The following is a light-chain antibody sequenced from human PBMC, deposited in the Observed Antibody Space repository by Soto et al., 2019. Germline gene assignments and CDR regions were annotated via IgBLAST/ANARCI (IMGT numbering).Light chain of an antibody. J-gene: IGLJ2*01. CDR3: SSYTRSNALV. Sequence: QYALTQPASVSGSPGQSITISCTGTSSDVGAYNYVSWYQQHPGKAPKLMIFEVSDRPSGVSNRFSGSKSGNTASLTISGLQAEDEDDYYGSSYTRSNALVFGGGTKLTVL. CDR2: EVS. V-gene: IGLV2-14*01. CDR1: SSDVGAYNY.